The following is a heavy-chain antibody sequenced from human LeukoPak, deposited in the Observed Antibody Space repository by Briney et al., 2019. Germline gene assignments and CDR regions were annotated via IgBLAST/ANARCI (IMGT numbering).Heavy chain of an antibody. D-gene: IGHD5-24*01. Sequence: PGGSLRLSCAASGFTFSTYAMSWVRQAPGKGLEWVSGISGSGGSTYYADSVKGRFTISRDNSKNTLYLQMNSLRAEDTAVYYCARRGVEMATVHPDNWFDPWGQGTLVTVSS. V-gene: IGHV3-23*01. J-gene: IGHJ5*02. CDR3: ARRGVEMATVHPDNWFDP. CDR2: ISGSGGST. CDR1: GFTFSTYA.